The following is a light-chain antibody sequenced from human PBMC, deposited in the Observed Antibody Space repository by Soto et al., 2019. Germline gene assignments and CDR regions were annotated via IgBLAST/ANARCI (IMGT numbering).Light chain of an antibody. J-gene: IGLJ2*01. V-gene: IGLV1-40*01. CDR3: QSYDSSLSAL. CDR1: SSNIGAGYD. CDR2: TNN. Sequence: QSVLTQPPSVSGAPGQRATISCTGSSSNIGAGYDVHWYQQLPGTAPKLLIYTNNNRPSGVPDRFSGSKSGTSASLAITGLQADDEADYYCQSYDSSLSALFGGGTKLTVL.